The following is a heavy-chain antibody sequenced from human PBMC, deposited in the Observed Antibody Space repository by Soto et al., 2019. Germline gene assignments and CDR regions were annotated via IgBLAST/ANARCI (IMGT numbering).Heavy chain of an antibody. V-gene: IGHV3-21*01. CDR1: GFTFSSYS. CDR2: ISSSSSYI. Sequence: GGSLRLSCAASGFTFSSYSMNWFRQAPGKGLEWVSSISSSSSYIYYADSVKGRFTISRDNAKNSLYLQMNSLRAEDTAVYYCARDKYCSSTSCDTFLDYWGQGTLVTVSS. D-gene: IGHD2-2*02. CDR3: ARDKYCSSTSCDTFLDY. J-gene: IGHJ4*02.